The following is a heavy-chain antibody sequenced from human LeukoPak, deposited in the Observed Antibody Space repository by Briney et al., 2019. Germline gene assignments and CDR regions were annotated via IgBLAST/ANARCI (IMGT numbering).Heavy chain of an antibody. Sequence: ASETLSLTCTVSGGSISSYYWSWIRQPPGKGLEWIGEINHSGSTNYNPSLKSRVTISVDTSKNQFSLKLSSVTAADTAVYYCARDSSGYYYWFDPWGQGTLVTVSS. J-gene: IGHJ5*02. V-gene: IGHV4-34*01. CDR3: ARDSSGYYYWFDP. CDR1: GGSISSYY. CDR2: INHSGST. D-gene: IGHD3-22*01.